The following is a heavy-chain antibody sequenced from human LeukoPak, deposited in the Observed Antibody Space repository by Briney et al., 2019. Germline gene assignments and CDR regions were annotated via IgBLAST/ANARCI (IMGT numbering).Heavy chain of an antibody. CDR3: ARSYSTVTPMGH. CDR1: GYTFTSYY. Sequence: ASVKVSCKASGYTFTSYYMHWVRQAPGQGLEWMGIINPSGGSTSYAQKFQGRVTMTRDMSTSTVYMELSSLRSEDTDVYYCARSYSTVTPMGHWGQGTLVTVSS. D-gene: IGHD4-17*01. CDR2: INPSGGST. J-gene: IGHJ4*02. V-gene: IGHV1-46*01.